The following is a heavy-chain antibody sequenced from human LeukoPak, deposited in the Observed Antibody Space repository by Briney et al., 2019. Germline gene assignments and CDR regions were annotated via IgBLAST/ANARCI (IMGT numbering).Heavy chain of an antibody. Sequence: GGSLRLTCAASGFTFSSYAMHWVRQAPGKGLEYVSAISSNGGSTYYANSVKGRFTISRDNSKNTLYLQMNSLRAEDTAVYYCARDESASGSYIDYWGQGTLVTVSS. D-gene: IGHD1-26*01. CDR1: GFTFSSYA. J-gene: IGHJ4*02. V-gene: IGHV3-64*01. CDR3: ARDESASGSYIDY. CDR2: ISSNGGST.